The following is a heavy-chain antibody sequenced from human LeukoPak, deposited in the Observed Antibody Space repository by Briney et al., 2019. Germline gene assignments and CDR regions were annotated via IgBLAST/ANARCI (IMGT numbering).Heavy chain of an antibody. CDR2: INHSGTT. CDR3: AGPTRGY. V-gene: IGHV4-34*01. CDR1: GGSFSGYY. J-gene: IGHJ4*02. Sequence: PSETLSLTCAIYGGSFSGYYWSWIRQPPGKGLEWIGEINHSGTTNYNPSLKSRVTISVDTSKNQFSLKLSSVTAADTAVYYCAGPTRGYWGQGTLVTVSS.